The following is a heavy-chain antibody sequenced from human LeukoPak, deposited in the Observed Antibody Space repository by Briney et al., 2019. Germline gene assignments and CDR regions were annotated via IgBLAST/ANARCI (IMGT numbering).Heavy chain of an antibody. CDR2: ISGSGGST. V-gene: IGHV3-23*01. J-gene: IGHJ6*02. CDR1: GFTFSSYA. Sequence: GGSLRLSCAASGFTFSSYAMSWVRQAPGKGLEWVSAISGSGGSTYYADSVKGRFTISRDNSKNTLYLQMNSPRAEDTAVYYCATLRYNWNPYGMDVRGQGTTVTVSS. D-gene: IGHD1-20*01. CDR3: ATLRYNWNPYGMDV.